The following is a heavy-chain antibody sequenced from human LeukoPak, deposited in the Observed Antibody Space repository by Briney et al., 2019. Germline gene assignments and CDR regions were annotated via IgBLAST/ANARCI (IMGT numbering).Heavy chain of an antibody. CDR3: ARTPDYGDYIQNFDY. CDR2: VSVYNGDT. J-gene: IGHJ4*02. CDR1: GYTFTSYG. D-gene: IGHD4-17*01. Sequence: VASVKVSCKASGYTFTSYGISWVRQAPGQGLEWMAWVSVYNGDTNYAQSLQGRVIMTTDTSTSTAYMELRSLTSDDTAVYFCARTPDYGDYIQNFDYWGQGTLVTVSS. V-gene: IGHV1-18*01.